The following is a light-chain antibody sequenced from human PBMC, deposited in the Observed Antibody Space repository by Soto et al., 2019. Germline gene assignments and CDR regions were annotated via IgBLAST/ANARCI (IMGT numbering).Light chain of an antibody. CDR1: RSVRSNY. CDR3: QQYASSPLT. J-gene: IGKJ4*01. V-gene: IGKV3-20*01. Sequence: EIVLTQSPGTLSLSSGERATLSCRASRSVRSNYLAWYQQKPGQAPRLLIYGASSRATGIPDRFGGSGSGTDFTLTISRLEPEDFAMYYCQQYASSPLTFGGGTKVEIK. CDR2: GAS.